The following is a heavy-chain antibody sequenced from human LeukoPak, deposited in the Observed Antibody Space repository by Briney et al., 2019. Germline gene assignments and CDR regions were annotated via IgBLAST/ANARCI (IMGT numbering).Heavy chain of an antibody. V-gene: IGHV1-18*04. D-gene: IGHD2-2*01. J-gene: IGHJ4*02. CDR3: AREFRTYCSSTGCYVHYFDY. CDR1: GYTFTSYG. CDR2: ISAYNGNT. Sequence: ASVKVSCKASGYTFTSYGISWVRQAPGQGLEWMGWISAYNGNTNYAQKLQGRVTMTTDTSTSTAYMELRSLRSDDTAVYYCAREFRTYCSSTGCYVHYFDYWGQGTLVTVSS.